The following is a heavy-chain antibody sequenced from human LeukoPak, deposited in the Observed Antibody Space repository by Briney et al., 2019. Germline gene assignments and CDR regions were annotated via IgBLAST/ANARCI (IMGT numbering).Heavy chain of an antibody. CDR3: ARHDSSGYYLNGMDV. CDR1: GFTFSSYS. Sequence: GGSLRLPCAASGFTFSSYSMNWVRQAPGKGLEWVSSISSSSSYIYYADSVKGRFTISRDNAKNSLYLQMNSLRAEDTAVYYCARHDSSGYYLNGMDVWGQGTTVTVSS. CDR2: ISSSSSYI. D-gene: IGHD3-22*01. J-gene: IGHJ6*02. V-gene: IGHV3-21*01.